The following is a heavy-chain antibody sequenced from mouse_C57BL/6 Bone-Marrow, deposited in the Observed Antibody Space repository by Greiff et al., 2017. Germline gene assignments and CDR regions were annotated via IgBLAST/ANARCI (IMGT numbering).Heavy chain of an antibody. J-gene: IGHJ2*01. Sequence: EVHLVESGGGLVKPGGSLKLSCAASGFTFSDYGMHWVRQAPEKGLAWVAYISSGSSTIYYADTVKGRFTISRDNAKNTLFLQMTSLRSEDTAMYYCARTLDYSSFFDYGGQGTTLTVSS. CDR1: GFTFSDYG. CDR3: ARTLDYSSFFDY. D-gene: IGHD2-5*01. V-gene: IGHV5-17*01. CDR2: ISSGSSTI.